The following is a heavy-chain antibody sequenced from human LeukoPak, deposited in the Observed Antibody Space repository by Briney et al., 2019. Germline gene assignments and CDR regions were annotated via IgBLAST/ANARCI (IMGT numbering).Heavy chain of an antibody. Sequence: SETLSLTCTVSGGSISSYYWSWIRQPAGKGLEWIGRIYTSGSTNYNPSLKSRVTMSVDTSKNQFSLKLSSVTAADTAVYYCASRRSGWYLGRGYYMDVWGKGTTVTVSS. CDR3: ASRRSGWYLGRGYYMDV. D-gene: IGHD6-19*01. CDR1: GGSISSYY. V-gene: IGHV4-4*07. CDR2: IYTSGST. J-gene: IGHJ6*03.